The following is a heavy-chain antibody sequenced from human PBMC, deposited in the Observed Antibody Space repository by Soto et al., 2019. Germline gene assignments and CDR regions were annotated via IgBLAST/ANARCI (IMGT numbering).Heavy chain of an antibody. CDR1: GYTFTSYA. J-gene: IGHJ6*02. V-gene: IGHV1-3*01. CDR2: INAGNGNT. CDR3: ASYPDGPLDYYGMDV. D-gene: IGHD6-6*01. Sequence: GASVKVSCKASGYTFTSYAMHWVRQAPGQRLEWMGWINAGNGNTKYSQKFQGRVTITRDTSASTAHMELSSLRSEDTAVYYCASYPDGPLDYYGMDVWGQGTTVTVSS.